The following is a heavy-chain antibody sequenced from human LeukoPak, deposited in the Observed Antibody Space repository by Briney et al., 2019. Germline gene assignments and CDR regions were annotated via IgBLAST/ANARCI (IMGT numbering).Heavy chain of an antibody. CDR2: IYHSGST. CDR3: AREVYDSSGNAFDI. Sequence: SETLSLTCAVSGGSISSSNWWSWVRQPPGKGLEWIGVIYHSGSTNYNPSLKSRVTISVDKSKNQFSLKLSSVTAADTAVYYCAREVYDSSGNAFDIWGQGTMVTVSS. V-gene: IGHV4-4*02. J-gene: IGHJ3*02. D-gene: IGHD3-22*01. CDR1: GGSISSSNW.